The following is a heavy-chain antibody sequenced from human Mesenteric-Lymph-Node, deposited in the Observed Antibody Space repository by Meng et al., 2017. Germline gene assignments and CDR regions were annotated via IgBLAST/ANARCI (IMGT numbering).Heavy chain of an antibody. D-gene: IGHD1-26*01. J-gene: IGHJ4*02. CDR3: ARDAKASGSYYFDY. CDR2: TSYDGSNK. Sequence: VGESGGGVVQPGRSLSTFCAASGFTFSSYAMHWVRQAPGKGLEWVAVTSYDGSNKHYADSVKGRFTISRDNSKNTLYLQMNSLRAEDTAVYYCARDAKASGSYYFDYWGQGTLVTVSS. CDR1: GFTFSSYA. V-gene: IGHV3-30*01.